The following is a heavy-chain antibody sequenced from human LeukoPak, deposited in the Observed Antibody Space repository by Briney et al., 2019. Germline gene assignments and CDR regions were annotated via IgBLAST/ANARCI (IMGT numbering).Heavy chain of an antibody. V-gene: IGHV3-30-3*01. CDR1: GFTFSSYA. Sequence: PGRSLRLSCAASGFTFSSYAMHWVRQAPGKGLEWVAVISYDGSNKYYADSVKGRFTISRDNSKNTLYLQMNSLRAEDTAVYYCAREWRGYSYGSYFDYWGQGPLVTVSS. CDR3: AREWRGYSYGSYFDY. D-gene: IGHD5-18*01. CDR2: ISYDGSNK. J-gene: IGHJ4*02.